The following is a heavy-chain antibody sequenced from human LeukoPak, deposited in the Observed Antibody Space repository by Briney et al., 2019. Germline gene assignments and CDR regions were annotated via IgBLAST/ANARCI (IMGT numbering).Heavy chain of an antibody. Sequence: PSETLSLTCTVSGGSISSYYWSWIRQPAGKGLEWIGRIYTSGGTNYNPSLKSRVTMSVDTSKNQFSPKLSSVTAADTAVYYCASDYGDYAEYFQHWGQGTLVTVSS. D-gene: IGHD4-17*01. V-gene: IGHV4-4*07. J-gene: IGHJ1*01. CDR2: IYTSGGT. CDR3: ASDYGDYAEYFQH. CDR1: GGSISSYY.